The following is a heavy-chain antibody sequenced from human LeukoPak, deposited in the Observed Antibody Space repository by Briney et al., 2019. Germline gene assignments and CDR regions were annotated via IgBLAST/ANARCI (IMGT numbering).Heavy chain of an antibody. V-gene: IGHV1-18*01. Sequence: ASVKVSCKASGYTFTSYGINWVRQAPGQGLEWMGWISAYNGNTNYAQKLQGRVTMTTDTSTSTANMELRSLRSDDTAVYYCARDGVRWELPSAFDIWGQGTMVTVSS. J-gene: IGHJ3*02. CDR1: GYTFTSYG. CDR2: ISAYNGNT. D-gene: IGHD1-26*01. CDR3: ARDGVRWELPSAFDI.